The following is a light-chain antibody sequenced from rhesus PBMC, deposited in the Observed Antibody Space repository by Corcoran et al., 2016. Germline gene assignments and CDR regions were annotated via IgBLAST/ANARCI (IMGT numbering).Light chain of an antibody. CDR3: QHFYDDPYG. J-gene: IGKJ2*01. V-gene: IGKV1S8*01. CDR1: QNIDSN. CDR2: AAS. Sequence: DIQMTQSPSALSASVGDRVTISCRASQNIDSNLAWYQQKPGKAPKLLLYAASSLQTWIPSRFSGSGSGKDCTLTISSLQPKDSATYYCQHFYDDPYGFVHGTKVEI.